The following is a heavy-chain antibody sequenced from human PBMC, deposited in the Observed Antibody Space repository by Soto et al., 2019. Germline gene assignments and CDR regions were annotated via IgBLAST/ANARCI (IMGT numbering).Heavy chain of an antibody. CDR2: ISYSGST. D-gene: IGHD3-3*01. CDR3: ARLGFWSGVDYYMDV. CDR1: GGSISNYY. V-gene: IGHV4-59*08. Sequence: QVQLQESGPGLVKPSETLALTCTVSGGSISNYYWSWIRQPPGKGLEWIADISYSGSTNYNPSLKSRVTITVDTSKNQCSLKLSSVTAADTAVYYCARLGFWSGVDYYMDVWGKGTTVTVSS. J-gene: IGHJ6*03.